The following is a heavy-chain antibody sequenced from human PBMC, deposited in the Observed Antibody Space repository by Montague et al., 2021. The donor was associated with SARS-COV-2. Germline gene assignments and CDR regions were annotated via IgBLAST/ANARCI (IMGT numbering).Heavy chain of an antibody. D-gene: IGHD6-13*01. Sequence: SETLSLTCSVSGASISQAFWWSWVRQPPGKGLEWIAETHHTGGTNYNPSLASRVTISLDYSNNQVSLMLSSVTAADTAMYYCASHPVWQQLITWGPGTLVRVSP. CDR1: GASISQAFW. V-gene: IGHV4-4*02. CDR2: THHTGGT. CDR3: ASHPVWQQLIT. J-gene: IGHJ5*02.